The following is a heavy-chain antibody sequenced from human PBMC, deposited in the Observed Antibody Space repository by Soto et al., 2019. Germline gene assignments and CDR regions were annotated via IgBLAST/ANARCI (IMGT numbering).Heavy chain of an antibody. CDR2: IYWDDDK. V-gene: IGHV2-5*02. D-gene: IGHD3-3*01. CDR1: GFSLSTSGVG. J-gene: IGHJ6*02. Sequence: QITLKASGPTLVKPTQTLTLTCTFSGFSLSTSGVGVGWIRQPPGKALEWLALIYWDDDKRYSPSLKSRLTITKDSSKNQVVPTMTNMDPVDTATYYCAHSTSTRHYDFWSGPRPDVWGQGTTVTVSS. CDR3: AHSTSTRHYDFWSGPRPDV.